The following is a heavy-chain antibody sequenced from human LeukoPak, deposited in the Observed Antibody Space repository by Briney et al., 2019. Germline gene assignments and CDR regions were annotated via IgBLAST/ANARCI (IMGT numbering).Heavy chain of an antibody. V-gene: IGHV3-23*01. J-gene: IGHJ4*02. CDR1: GFTFSSYS. CDR3: AKGGVLPELGNYFDY. Sequence: GGSLRLSCAASGFTFSSYSMNWVRQAPGKGLEWVSAISGSGGSTYYADSVKGRFTISRDNSKNTLYLQMNSLRAEDTAVYYCAKGGVLPELGNYFDYWGQGTLVTVSS. D-gene: IGHD1-26*01. CDR2: ISGSGGST.